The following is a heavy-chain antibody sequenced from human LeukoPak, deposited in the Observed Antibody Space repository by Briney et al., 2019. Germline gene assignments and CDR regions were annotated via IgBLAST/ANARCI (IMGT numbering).Heavy chain of an antibody. D-gene: IGHD6-19*01. Sequence: ASVKVSCKASGYTFTSYGISWVQQAPGQGLEWMGWISAYNGNTNYAQKLQGRVTMTTDTSTSTAYMELRSLRSDDTAVYYCARDQYGIAVAGTGFIDYWGQGTLVTVSS. CDR1: GYTFTSYG. J-gene: IGHJ4*02. V-gene: IGHV1-18*01. CDR3: ARDQYGIAVAGTGFIDY. CDR2: ISAYNGNT.